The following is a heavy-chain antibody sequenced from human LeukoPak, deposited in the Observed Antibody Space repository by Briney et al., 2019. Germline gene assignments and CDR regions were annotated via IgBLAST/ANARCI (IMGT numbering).Heavy chain of an antibody. CDR2: IYYSGST. CDR1: GGSISSGGYY. CDR3: AREDYYDRSFGY. V-gene: IGHV4-31*03. Sequence: PSQTLSLTCTVSGGSISSGGYYWSWIRQHPGKGLEWIGYIYYSGSTYYNPSLKSRVTISVDTSKNQCSLKLSSVTAADTAVYYCAREDYYDRSFGYWGQGTLVTVSS. D-gene: IGHD3-22*01. J-gene: IGHJ4*02.